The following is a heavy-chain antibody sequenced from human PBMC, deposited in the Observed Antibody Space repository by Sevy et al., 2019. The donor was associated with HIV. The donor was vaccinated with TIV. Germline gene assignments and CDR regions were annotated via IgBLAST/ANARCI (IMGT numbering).Heavy chain of an antibody. D-gene: IGHD2-15*01. V-gene: IGHV3-30-3*01. Sequence: GGSLRLSCAASGFTFSSYAMHWVRQAPGRGLEWVAVISYDGNNKYYADSVKGRFTISRDNSKNTLYLQMNSLRAEETAVYYCARDIVVVVAAARGYYYGMDVWGQGTTVTVSS. CDR2: ISYDGNNK. CDR3: ARDIVVVVAAARGYYYGMDV. CDR1: GFTFSSYA. J-gene: IGHJ6*02.